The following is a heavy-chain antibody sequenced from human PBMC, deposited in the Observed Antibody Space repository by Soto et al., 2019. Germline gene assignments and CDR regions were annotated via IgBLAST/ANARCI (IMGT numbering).Heavy chain of an antibody. CDR2: IKQDGSEK. Sequence: GGSLRLSCAASGFTFSSYWMSWVRQAPGKGLEWVANIKQDGSEKYYVDSVKGRFTISRDNSKNSLYLQMNSLRTDDTAVYYCANVMILRFSDWSTSDEPLGQGTLVTVSS. D-gene: IGHD3-3*01. V-gene: IGHV3-7*05. J-gene: IGHJ5*02. CDR1: GFTFSSYW. CDR3: ANVMILRFSDWSTSDEP.